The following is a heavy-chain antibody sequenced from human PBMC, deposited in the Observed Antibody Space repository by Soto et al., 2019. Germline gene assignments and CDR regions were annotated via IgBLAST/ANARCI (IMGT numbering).Heavy chain of an antibody. V-gene: IGHV3-49*03. D-gene: IGHD2-15*01. CDR3: TTTRSYCSGGSCPPYI. CDR2: IRSKAYGGTT. Sequence: SLRLSCTASGFTFGDYAMSWFRQAPGKGLEWVGFIRSKAYGGTTEYAASVKGRFTISRDDSKSIAYLQMNSLKTEDTAVYYCTTTRSYCSGGSCPPYIWGQGTMVTVS. J-gene: IGHJ3*02. CDR1: GFTFGDYA.